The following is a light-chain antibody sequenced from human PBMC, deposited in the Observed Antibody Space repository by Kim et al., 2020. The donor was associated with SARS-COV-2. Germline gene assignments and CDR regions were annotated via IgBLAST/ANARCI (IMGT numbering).Light chain of an antibody. CDR2: GKN. J-gene: IGLJ2*01. CDR1: SLRSYY. Sequence: SSELTQDPAVSVALGQTVRITCQGDSLRSYYASWYQQKPGQAPVLVIYGKNNRPSGIPDRFSGSSSGNTASFTITGAQAEDEADYYSNSRDSSGNHVVFG. CDR3: NSRDSSGNHVV. V-gene: IGLV3-19*01.